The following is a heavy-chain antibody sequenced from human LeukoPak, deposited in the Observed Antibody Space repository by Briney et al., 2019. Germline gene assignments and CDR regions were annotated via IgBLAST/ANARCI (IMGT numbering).Heavy chain of an antibody. D-gene: IGHD3-22*01. CDR1: GFIFRNYA. CDR2: FSGSGVGT. CDR3: AKTPYYYDPPSAFDY. V-gene: IGHV3-23*01. Sequence: GGSLRLSRAVSGFIFRNYAMSCVRRAPGMGLGWVSAFSGSGVGTKYADSVKGRFPISRHNPKNMLYLQMSSLRAEDTAVYYCAKTPYYYDPPSAFDYWGQGTLVTVSS. J-gene: IGHJ4*02.